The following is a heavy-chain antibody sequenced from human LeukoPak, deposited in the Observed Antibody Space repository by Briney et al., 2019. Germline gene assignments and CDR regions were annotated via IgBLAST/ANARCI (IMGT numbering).Heavy chain of an antibody. D-gene: IGHD4-17*01. V-gene: IGHV3-23*01. CDR1: EFTFSSYA. Sequence: GGSLRLSCAASEFTFSSYAMSWARQAPGKGLEWVSAISGSGDNTYYADSVKGRFTISRDNSKNTLFLQMSSLRVEDTAIYYCAKASGVTINWFDPWGQGTLVTVSS. J-gene: IGHJ5*02. CDR3: AKASGVTINWFDP. CDR2: ISGSGDNT.